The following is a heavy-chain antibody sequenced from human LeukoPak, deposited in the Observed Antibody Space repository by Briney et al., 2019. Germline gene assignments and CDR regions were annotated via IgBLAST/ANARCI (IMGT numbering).Heavy chain of an antibody. CDR2: ISGCGGST. J-gene: IGHJ4*02. D-gene: IGHD2-2*01. CDR3: AKDQAVVPAAMPGFDY. Sequence: GGSLRLSCAASGFTFSSYAMSWVRQAPGKGLEWVSAISGCGGSTYYADSVKGRFTISRDNSKNTLYLQMNSLRAEDTAVYYCAKDQAVVPAAMPGFDYWGQGTLVTVSS. V-gene: IGHV3-23*01. CDR1: GFTFSSYA.